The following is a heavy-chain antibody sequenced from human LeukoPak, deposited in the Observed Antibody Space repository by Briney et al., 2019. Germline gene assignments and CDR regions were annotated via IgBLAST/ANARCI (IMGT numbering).Heavy chain of an antibody. V-gene: IGHV3-74*01. CDR2: INSDGSTT. CDR3: ARERRVATSDYFYGMDV. CDR1: GFTFSGYW. Sequence: GGSLRLSCAASGFTFSGYWMHWVRQAPGRGLVWVSRINSDGSTTSYADSVKGRFTISRDNAKNTLYLQMNSLRAEDTAVFYCARERRVATSDYFYGMDVWGQGTTVTVSS. J-gene: IGHJ6*02. D-gene: IGHD5-12*01.